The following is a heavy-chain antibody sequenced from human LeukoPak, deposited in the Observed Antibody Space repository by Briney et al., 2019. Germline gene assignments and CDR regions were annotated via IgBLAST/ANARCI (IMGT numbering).Heavy chain of an antibody. CDR1: GGTFSSYA. J-gene: IGHJ4*02. D-gene: IGHD2-2*01. V-gene: IGHV1-69*06. CDR2: IIPIFGTA. CDR3: ARGGGYCSSTSCPEFDY. Sequence: GASVKVSCKASGGTFSSYAICWVRQAPGQGLEWMGGIIPIFGTANYAQKFQGRVTIPADKSTSTAYMELSSLRSEDTAVYYCARGGGYCSSTSCPEFDYWGQGTLVTVSS.